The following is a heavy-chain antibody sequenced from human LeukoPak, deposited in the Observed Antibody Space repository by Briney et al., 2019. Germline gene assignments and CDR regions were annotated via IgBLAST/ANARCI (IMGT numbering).Heavy chain of an antibody. CDR1: GFTFRTYG. V-gene: IGHV3-30*18. CDR3: AKDYRYSSGWYPSQLIDY. Sequence: GGSLRLSCAASGFTFRTYGMSWVRQAPGKGLEWVAVISYDGNNKYYADSVKGRFTISRDNSKNTLYLQMNSLRAEDTAVYYCAKDYRYSSGWYPSQLIDYWGQGTLVTVSS. D-gene: IGHD6-19*01. CDR2: ISYDGNNK. J-gene: IGHJ4*02.